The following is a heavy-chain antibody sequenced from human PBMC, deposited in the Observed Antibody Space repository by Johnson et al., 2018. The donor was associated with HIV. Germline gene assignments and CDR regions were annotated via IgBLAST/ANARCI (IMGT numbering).Heavy chain of an antibody. D-gene: IGHD4-23*01. V-gene: IGHV3-64*07. Sequence: VQLVESGGGLVQPGGSLRLSCEASGFTFSSYAMPWVRQAPGEGLEYVSAISRDGVNTFSAVSVKDRFTIFRDNSKNTLYLQMGSLRPEDMGIYYCAIPYFFDSGNYRWGQGTVVTVSS. J-gene: IGHJ3*01. CDR2: ISRDGVNT. CDR3: AIPYFFDSGNYR. CDR1: GFTFSSYA.